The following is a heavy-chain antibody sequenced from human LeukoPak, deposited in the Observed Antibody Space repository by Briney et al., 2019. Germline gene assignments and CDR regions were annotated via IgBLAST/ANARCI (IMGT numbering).Heavy chain of an antibody. Sequence: GGSLRLSCAASGFTFSSYAMSWVRQAPGKGLEWVSAISGSGGSTYYADSVKGRFTISRDNSKNMLYLQMNSLRAEDTAVYYCANLADYYDSSGYPLYFDYWGQGTLVTVSS. CDR3: ANLADYYDSSGYPLYFDY. J-gene: IGHJ4*02. CDR2: ISGSGGST. V-gene: IGHV3-23*01. CDR1: GFTFSSYA. D-gene: IGHD3-22*01.